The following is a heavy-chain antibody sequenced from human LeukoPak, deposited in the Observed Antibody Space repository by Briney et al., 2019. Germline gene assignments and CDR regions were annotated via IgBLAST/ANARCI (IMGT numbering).Heavy chain of an antibody. V-gene: IGHV3-23*01. J-gene: IGHJ3*02. Sequence: GGSLRLSCAASGFTFSSYAMSWVRQAPGKGLEWVSAISGSGGSTYYADSVKGRFTISRDNAKNSLYLQMNSLRAEDTAVYYCARESGYSYGRDAFDIWGQGTMVTVSS. CDR3: ARESGYSYGRDAFDI. D-gene: IGHD5-18*01. CDR2: ISGSGGST. CDR1: GFTFSSYA.